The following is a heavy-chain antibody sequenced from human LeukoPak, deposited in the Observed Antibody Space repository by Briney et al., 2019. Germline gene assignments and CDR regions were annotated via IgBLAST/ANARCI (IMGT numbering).Heavy chain of an antibody. V-gene: IGHV3-48*03. D-gene: IGHD4-17*01. CDR1: GFTFSSYE. J-gene: IGHJ4*02. CDR3: ARRQYGDPDY. Sequence: PGGSLRLSCAASGFTFSSYEMNWVRQAPGKGLEWVSYISSSGSTIYYADSVKGRFTISRDNAKNSLYLQMNSLRAEDTAVYYCARRQYGDPDYWGQGTLVTVSS. CDR2: ISSSGSTI.